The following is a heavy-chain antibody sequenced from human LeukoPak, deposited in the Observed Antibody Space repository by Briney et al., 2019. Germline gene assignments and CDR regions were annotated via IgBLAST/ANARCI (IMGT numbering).Heavy chain of an antibody. D-gene: IGHD2-15*01. CDR3: TTEGGYCSGDSCQGSDY. CDR2: ISYDGSNK. Sequence: PGGSLRLSCAASGFTFSSYGMHWVRQAPGKGLEWVAVISYDGSNKYYADSVKGRFTISRDNSKNTLYLQMNSLRAEDTAVYYCTTEGGYCSGDSCQGSDYWGQGTLVTVSS. J-gene: IGHJ4*02. V-gene: IGHV3-30*03. CDR1: GFTFSSYG.